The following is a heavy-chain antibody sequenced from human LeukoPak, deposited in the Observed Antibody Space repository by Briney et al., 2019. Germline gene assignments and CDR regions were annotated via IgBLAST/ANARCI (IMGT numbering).Heavy chain of an antibody. Sequence: GGSLRLSCAASGFTFSSYAMSWVRQAPGKGLEWVSAISGSGGSTYYADSVKGRFTISRDNSKNTLYLQMNSLRAEDTAVYYCARDRQSRYGMDVWGQGTTVTVSS. J-gene: IGHJ6*02. D-gene: IGHD2/OR15-2a*01. CDR3: ARDRQSRYGMDV. V-gene: IGHV3-23*01. CDR2: ISGSGGST. CDR1: GFTFSSYA.